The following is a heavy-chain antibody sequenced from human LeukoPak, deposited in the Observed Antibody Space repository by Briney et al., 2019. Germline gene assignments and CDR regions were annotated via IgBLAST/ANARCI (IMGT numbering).Heavy chain of an antibody. D-gene: IGHD4-17*01. V-gene: IGHV3-7*01. CDR1: GFTFNGFW. J-gene: IGHJ6*03. Sequence: GGSLRLSCAASGFTFNGFWMSWVRQAPGKGLEWVANIKQDGSDIYYLGSVRGRFTISRDNAMNSLYLQMNSLRAEDTAVYYCTRDALYGDPSFYYMDVWGKGTTVTVSS. CDR2: IKQDGSDI. CDR3: TRDALYGDPSFYYMDV.